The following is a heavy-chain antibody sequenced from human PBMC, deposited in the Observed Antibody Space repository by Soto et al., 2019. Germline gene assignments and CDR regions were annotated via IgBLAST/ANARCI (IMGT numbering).Heavy chain of an antibody. V-gene: IGHV4-38-2*01. CDR1: GYSIISGYY. Sequence: SETLSLTCAVSGYSIISGYYWGCIRQPPGKGLERLGSIFHSGTTYDNPSLKSRVTISVDMSKNQFSLKLSSVTAADTAVYYCARLLDDSRGYYYFDCWGQGTLVTVSS. CDR2: IFHSGTT. J-gene: IGHJ4*02. D-gene: IGHD3-22*01. CDR3: ARLLDDSRGYYYFDC.